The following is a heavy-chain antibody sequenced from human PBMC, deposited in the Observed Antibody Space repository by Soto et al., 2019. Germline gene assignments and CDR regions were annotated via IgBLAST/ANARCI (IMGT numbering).Heavy chain of an antibody. J-gene: IGHJ6*02. CDR2: IFSNDEK. CDR3: ARIIYYDFWSGYYSTSNYCYYGMDV. CDR1: GFPLSNARMG. D-gene: IGHD3-3*01. Sequence: GSGPTLVNPTETLTLTCTVSGFPLSNARMGVSWIRQPPGKALEWLAHIFSNDEKSYSTSLKSRLTISKDTSKSQVVLTMTNMDPVDTATYYCARIIYYDFWSGYYSTSNYCYYGMDVWGQGTTVTVSS. V-gene: IGHV2-26*01.